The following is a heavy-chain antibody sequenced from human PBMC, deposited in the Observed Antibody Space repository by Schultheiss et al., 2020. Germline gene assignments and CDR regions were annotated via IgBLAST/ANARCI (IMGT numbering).Heavy chain of an antibody. CDR1: GFTFSSYD. CDR2: IKSSSNYI. J-gene: IGHJ4*02. V-gene: IGHV3-21*01. Sequence: GGSLRLSCAASGFTFSSYDLSWVRQAPGKGLEWVSSIKSSSNYIYYADSVKGRFTISRDTSQNMLFLEMNSLGPDDTAVFYCATPIVGRTGGSLIHWGQGNLVTVSS. D-gene: IGHD3-3*01. CDR3: ATPIVGRTGGSLIH.